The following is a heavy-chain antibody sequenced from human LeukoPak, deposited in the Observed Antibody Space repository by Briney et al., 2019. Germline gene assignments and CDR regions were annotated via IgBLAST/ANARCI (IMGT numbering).Heavy chain of an antibody. D-gene: IGHD3-22*01. J-gene: IGHJ4*02. CDR1: GFTFSSYS. CDR3: AATQDSSGSDPFDY. V-gene: IGHV3-21*01. CDR2: ISSSSSYI. Sequence: GGSLRLSCAASGFTFSSYSMNWVRQAPGKGLEWVPSISSSSSYIYYADSVKGRFTISRDNAKNSLYLQMNSLRAEDTAVYYCAATQDSSGSDPFDYWGQGILVTVSS.